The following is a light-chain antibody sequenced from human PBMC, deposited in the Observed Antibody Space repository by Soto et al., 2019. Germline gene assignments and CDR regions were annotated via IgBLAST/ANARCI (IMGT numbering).Light chain of an antibody. CDR2: DAS. J-gene: IGKJ1*01. Sequence: DIQMTQSPSTLSASVGDRFTITCRASQTITRWMAWYQQKPGKAPKLLIYDASSLESGVPQRFSGSGSGTEFTLTISSLQTDDFSTYYCQQYHSYWTFGQGTKVDIK. CDR1: QTITRW. V-gene: IGKV1-5*01. CDR3: QQYHSYWT.